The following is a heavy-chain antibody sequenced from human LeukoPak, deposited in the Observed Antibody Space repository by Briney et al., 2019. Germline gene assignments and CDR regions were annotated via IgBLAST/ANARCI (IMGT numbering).Heavy chain of an antibody. CDR1: GFTFSSYE. D-gene: IGHD3-22*01. J-gene: IGHJ2*01. Sequence: GGSLRLSCAASGFTFSSYEMNWVRQAPGKGPEWVSYISSSGSTIYYADSVKGRFSISRDNAKNSLYLQMNSLRAEDTAVYYCARGGNYYDSSGYYWNWYFDLWGRGTLVTVSS. CDR2: ISSSGSTI. V-gene: IGHV3-48*03. CDR3: ARGGNYYDSSGYYWNWYFDL.